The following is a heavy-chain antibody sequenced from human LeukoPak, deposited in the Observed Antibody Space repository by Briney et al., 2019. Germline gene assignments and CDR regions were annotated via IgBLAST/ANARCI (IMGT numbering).Heavy chain of an antibody. CDR1: GFTFSSYG. V-gene: IGHV4-59*01. CDR3: ARERGGVQYCSGGSCFFDI. D-gene: IGHD2-15*01. Sequence: GSLRLSCAASGFTFSSYGMSWVRQAPGKGLEWIGYIYYSGSTNYNPSLKSRVTISVDTSKNQFSLKLSSVTAADTAVYYCARERGGVQYCSGGSCFFDIWGQGTMVTVSS. CDR2: IYYSGST. J-gene: IGHJ3*02.